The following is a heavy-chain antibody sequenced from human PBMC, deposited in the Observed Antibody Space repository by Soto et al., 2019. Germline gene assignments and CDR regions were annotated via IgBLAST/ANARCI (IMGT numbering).Heavy chain of an antibody. CDR3: ARELLSGFGTFDY. V-gene: IGHV4-30-4*01. D-gene: IGHD1-26*01. CDR1: GGSISSGDYY. CDR2: IYYSGST. J-gene: IGHJ4*02. Sequence: PSETLSLTCPVSGGSISSGDYYWSWIRQPPGKGLEWIGYIYYSGSTYYNPSLKSRVTISVDTSKNQFSLKLSSVTAADTAVYYCARELLSGFGTFDYWGQGTLVTVSS.